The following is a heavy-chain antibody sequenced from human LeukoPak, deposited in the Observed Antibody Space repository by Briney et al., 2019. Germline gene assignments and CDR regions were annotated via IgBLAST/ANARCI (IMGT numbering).Heavy chain of an antibody. CDR3: VVVVEPPDSDGFDV. V-gene: IGHV3-74*01. CDR1: GFTFGNSW. Sequence: GGSLRLSCAASGFTFGNSWVLRVRQAPGKGLVWVALINADGSTTTYADSVKGRFTISRDNARNTLSLQMNSLTIEDTAVYYCVVVVEPPDSDGFDVWGQGTMITVSS. CDR2: INADGSTT. D-gene: IGHD1-14*01. J-gene: IGHJ3*01.